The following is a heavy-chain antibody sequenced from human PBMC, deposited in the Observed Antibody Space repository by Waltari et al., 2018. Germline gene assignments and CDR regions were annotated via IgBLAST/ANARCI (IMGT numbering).Heavy chain of an antibody. D-gene: IGHD1-26*01. CDR2: IHYSGRT. J-gene: IGHJ4*02. CDR3: TRKESGNFPFGS. Sequence: QVQLQESGPGLVKPSDTLSLTCTVSGSSISSDRWWGWIRQPPGKGLEWIGYIHYSGRTYYKSSLKSRVTMSVDTSENQFSLKLSSVTAVDTAVYYCTRKESGNFPFGSWGQGTLVTVSS. CDR1: GSSISSDRW. V-gene: IGHV4-28*01.